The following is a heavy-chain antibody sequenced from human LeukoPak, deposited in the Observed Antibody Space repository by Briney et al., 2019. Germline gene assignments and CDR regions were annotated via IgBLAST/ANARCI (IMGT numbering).Heavy chain of an antibody. V-gene: IGHV4-59*08. J-gene: IGHJ4*02. CDR2: IYYSGST. D-gene: IGHD3-10*01. CDR3: ASIWFGPQATYYFDY. CDR1: GGSISSYY. Sequence: SETLSLTCTVSGGSISSYYWSWIRQPPGKGLEWIGYIYYSGSTNYNPSLKSRVTISVDTSKNQFSLKLSSVTAADTAVYYCASIWFGPQATYYFDYWGQGTLVTVSS.